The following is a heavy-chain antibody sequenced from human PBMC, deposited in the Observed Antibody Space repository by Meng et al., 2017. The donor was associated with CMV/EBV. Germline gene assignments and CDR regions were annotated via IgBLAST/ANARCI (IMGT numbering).Heavy chain of an antibody. CDR3: ARANEHYDFWSGYYRAFDI. J-gene: IGHJ3*02. V-gene: IGHV4-59*01. CDR1: GGSISSYY. Sequence: SETLSLTCTVSGGSISSYYWSWIRQPPGKGLEWIGYIYYIGSTNYNPSLKSRVTISVGTSKNQFSLKLSSVTAADTAVYYCARANEHYDFWSGYYRAFDIWGQGTMVTVSS. CDR2: IYYIGST. D-gene: IGHD3-3*01.